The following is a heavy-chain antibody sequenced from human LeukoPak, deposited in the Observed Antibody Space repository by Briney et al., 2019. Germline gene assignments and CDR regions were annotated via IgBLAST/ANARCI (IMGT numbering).Heavy chain of an antibody. J-gene: IGHJ4*02. CDR3: AREILYDFYFDY. CDR1: GFTFSSYA. CDR2: ISYDGSNK. Sequence: GGFLRLSCAASGFTFSSYAMHWVRQAPGKGLEWVAVISYDGSNKYYADSVKGRFTISRDNSKNTLYLQMNSLRAEDTAVYYCAREILYDFYFDYWGQGTLVTVSS. V-gene: IGHV3-30*01. D-gene: IGHD3-3*01.